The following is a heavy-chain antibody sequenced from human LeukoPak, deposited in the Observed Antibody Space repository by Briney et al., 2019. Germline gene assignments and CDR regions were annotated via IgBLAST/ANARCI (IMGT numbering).Heavy chain of an antibody. CDR1: GGSFSGYY. D-gene: IGHD6-6*01. CDR2: IDHSEST. V-gene: IGHV4-34*01. J-gene: IGHJ3*01. CDR3: AKVYSSSSRDAFDV. Sequence: SETLSLTCAVYGGSFSGYYWSWIRQPPGKGLEWIGEIDHSESTNYKSSLKSRVTMSVDTSKNQFTLNLHSVTAADTAIYYCAKVYSSSSRDAFDVWGPGTMVIVSS.